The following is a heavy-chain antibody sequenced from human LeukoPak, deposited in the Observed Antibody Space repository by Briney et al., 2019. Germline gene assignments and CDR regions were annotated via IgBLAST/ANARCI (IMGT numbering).Heavy chain of an antibody. V-gene: IGHV1-69*04. CDR2: IIPILGIA. J-gene: IGHJ3*02. D-gene: IGHD3-16*01. Sequence: ASVKVSCKASGGTFSSYAISWVRQAPGQGLEWMGRIIPILGIANYAQKFQGRVTITADKSTSTAYMELSSLRSEDTAVYYCAGGGLVLSSAFDIWGQGTMVTVSS. CDR3: AGGGLVLSSAFDI. CDR1: GGTFSSYA.